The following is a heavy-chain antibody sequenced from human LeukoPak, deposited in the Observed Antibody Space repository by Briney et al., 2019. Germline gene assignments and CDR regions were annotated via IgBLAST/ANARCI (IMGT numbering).Heavy chain of an antibody. CDR1: GFTFSSYL. D-gene: IGHD2-2*01. V-gene: IGHV3-21*06. Sequence: GGSLRLSCAASGFTFSSYLMSWVRQAPGKGLECVSSIHSSATYITYADSVRGRFTISRDNDKNSLFLDMNDLRAEDTAVYYCARAAIRVDFFDSWGQGTLVAVSS. CDR2: IHSSATYI. CDR3: ARAAIRVDFFDS. J-gene: IGHJ4*02.